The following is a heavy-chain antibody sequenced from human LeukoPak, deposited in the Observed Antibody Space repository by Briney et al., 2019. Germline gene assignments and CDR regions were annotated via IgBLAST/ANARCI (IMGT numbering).Heavy chain of an antibody. J-gene: IGHJ3*02. CDR2: IYHSGST. D-gene: IGHD3-10*01. Sequence: PSETLSLTCAVSGGSISSSNWWSWVRQPPGKGLEWIGEIYHSGSTNYNPSLKSRVTISVDKSKNQFSLKLSSVTAADTAVYYCARADVWFGARAFDIWGQGTMVTVSS. V-gene: IGHV4-4*02. CDR1: GGSISSSNW. CDR3: ARADVWFGARAFDI.